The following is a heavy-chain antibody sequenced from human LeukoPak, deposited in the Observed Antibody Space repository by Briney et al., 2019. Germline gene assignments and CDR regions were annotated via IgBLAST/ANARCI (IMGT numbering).Heavy chain of an antibody. V-gene: IGHV3-23*01. D-gene: IGHD6-13*01. CDR2: ISGSGGST. Sequence: PGRSLRLSCAASGFTFSSYAMSWVRQAPGKGLEWVSAISGSGGSTYYADSVKGRFTISRDNSKNTLYLQMNSLRAEDTAVYYCAKDRVLMYSSSWFDYWGQGTLVTVSS. CDR3: AKDRVLMYSSSWFDY. CDR1: GFTFSSYA. J-gene: IGHJ4*02.